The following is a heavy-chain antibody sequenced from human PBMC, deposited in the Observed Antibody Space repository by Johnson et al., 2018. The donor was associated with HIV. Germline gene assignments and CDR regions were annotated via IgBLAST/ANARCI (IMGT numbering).Heavy chain of an antibody. CDR1: GFTVSNNY. CDR3: TTDDYDSSGRAFDI. D-gene: IGHD3-22*01. CDR2: IKSKTDGGTT. Sequence: VQLVESGGGLVQPGGSLRLSCAASGFTVSNNYLGWVRQAPGKGLEWVGRIKSKTDGGTTDYAAPVKGRFTISRDDSKNTLYLQMNSLKTEDTAVYYCTTDDYDSSGRAFDIWGQGTMVTVSS. J-gene: IGHJ3*02. V-gene: IGHV3-15*01.